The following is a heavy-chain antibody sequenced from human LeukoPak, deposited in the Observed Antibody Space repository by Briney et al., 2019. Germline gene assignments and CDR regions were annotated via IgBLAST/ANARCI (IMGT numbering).Heavy chain of an antibody. CDR1: GFTFSSYS. V-gene: IGHV3-48*04. CDR2: ISSSSSTI. D-gene: IGHD2-2*01. Sequence: GGSLRLSCAASGFTFSSYSMNWVRQAPGKGLEWVSYISSSSSTIYYTDSVKGRFTISRDNDKNSLYLQMNSLRAEDTAVYCCARDVPLGQPNWFDPWGQGTLVTVPS. CDR3: ARDVPLGQPNWFDP. J-gene: IGHJ5*02.